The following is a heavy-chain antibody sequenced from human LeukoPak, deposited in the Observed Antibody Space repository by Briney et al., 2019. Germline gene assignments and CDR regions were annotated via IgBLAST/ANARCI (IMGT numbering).Heavy chain of an antibody. V-gene: IGHV4-59*01. CDR3: ARGRSSGYRFDY. CDR1: DGSISSYY. J-gene: IGHJ4*02. D-gene: IGHD3-22*01. CDR2: IYYSGST. Sequence: SETLSLTCTVSDGSISSYYWSWIRQPPEKGLEWIGYIYYSGSTNYNPSLKSRVTISIDTSKIQFSLKLNSVTAADTAVYYCARGRSSGYRFDYWGQGTLVTVSS.